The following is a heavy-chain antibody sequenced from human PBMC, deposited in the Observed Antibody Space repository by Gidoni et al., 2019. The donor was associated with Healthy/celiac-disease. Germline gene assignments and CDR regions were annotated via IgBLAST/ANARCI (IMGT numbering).Heavy chain of an antibody. CDR3: ARDFSDGDYGYYYGMDV. CDR1: GGSISSGGYY. V-gene: IGHV4-31*03. CDR2: IYYSGST. D-gene: IGHD4-17*01. Sequence: QVQLQESGPGLVKPSQTLSLTCTVSGGSISSGGYYWSWIRQHPGKGLEWIGYIYYSGSTYYNPSLKSRVTISVDTSKNQFSLKLSSVTAADTAVYYCARDFSDGDYGYYYGMDVWGQGTTVTVSS. J-gene: IGHJ6*02.